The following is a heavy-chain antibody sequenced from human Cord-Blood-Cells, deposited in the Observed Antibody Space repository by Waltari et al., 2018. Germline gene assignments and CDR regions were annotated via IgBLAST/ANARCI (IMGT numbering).Heavy chain of an antibody. CDR2: IGAYNGNT. J-gene: IGHJ6*03. CDR1: GYTFTSYG. Sequence: QVQLVQSGAEVKKPGASVKVSCKASGYTFTSYGISWVRQAPGPGLEWREWIGAYNGNTNYAQKRRGRCTMTTDTPTRTAYMERGGLRSDDPAVYYCAREVGGGDILTGYYYYYYMDVWGKGTTVTVSS. CDR3: AREVGGGDILTGYYYYYYMDV. V-gene: IGHV1-18*04. D-gene: IGHD3-9*01.